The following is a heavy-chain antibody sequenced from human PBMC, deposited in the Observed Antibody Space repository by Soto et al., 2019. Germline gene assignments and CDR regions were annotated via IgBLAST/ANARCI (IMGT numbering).Heavy chain of an antibody. CDR1: GFTFSSYS. V-gene: IGHV3-23*01. Sequence: PGGSLRLSCAASGFTFSSYSMNWVRQAPGKGLECVSAISGSGGSTYYADSVKCRFTISRDNSKNTLYLQMNSLRAEDTAVYYCAKDGIGYCISTSCYSVDYWGQGTLVTSPQ. D-gene: IGHD2-2*01. CDR2: ISGSGGST. J-gene: IGHJ4*02. CDR3: AKDGIGYCISTSCYSVDY.